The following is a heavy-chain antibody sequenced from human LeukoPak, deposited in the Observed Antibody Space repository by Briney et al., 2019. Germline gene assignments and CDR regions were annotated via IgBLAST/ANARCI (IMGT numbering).Heavy chain of an antibody. CDR2: ISSSSTYI. CDR3: ARGPITYDFWSGSYLDY. Sequence: PGGSLRLSCAASGFTFSSYSMNWVRQAPGKGLEWVSSISSSSTYIYYADSVKGRFTVSRDNAKNSVYLQMNSLRAEDTAVYYCARGPITYDFWSGSYLDYWGQGTLVTVSS. D-gene: IGHD3-3*01. J-gene: IGHJ4*02. V-gene: IGHV3-21*04. CDR1: GFTFSSYS.